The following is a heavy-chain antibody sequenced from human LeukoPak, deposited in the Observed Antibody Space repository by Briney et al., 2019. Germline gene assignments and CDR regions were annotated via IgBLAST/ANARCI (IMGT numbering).Heavy chain of an antibody. CDR2: INHSGST. V-gene: IGHV4-34*01. CDR1: GGSFSGYY. CDR3: ARVGDYVDY. D-gene: IGHD3-10*02. Sequence: SETLSLTCAVYGGSFSGYYWSWIRQPPGKGLEWIGEINHSGSTNYNPSLKSRVTISVDTSKNQFSLKLSSVTAADTAVYYCARVGDYVDYWGQGTLVTVSS. J-gene: IGHJ4*02.